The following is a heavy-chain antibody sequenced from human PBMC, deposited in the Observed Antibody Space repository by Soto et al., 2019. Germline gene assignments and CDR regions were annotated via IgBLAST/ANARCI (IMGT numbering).Heavy chain of an antibody. D-gene: IGHD2-2*01. CDR1: GYTFTSYG. CDR3: ARGGGYCSSTSCYVYYYYYGMDV. V-gene: IGHV1-18*01. CDR2: ISAYNGNT. Sequence: QVQLVQSGAEVKKPGASVKVSCKASGYTFTSYGISWVRQAPGQGLEWMGWISAYNGNTNYAQKLQGRVTMTPDTTTSTAYMELRSLRSDDTAVYYCARGGGYCSSTSCYVYYYYYGMDVWGQGTTVTVSS. J-gene: IGHJ6*02.